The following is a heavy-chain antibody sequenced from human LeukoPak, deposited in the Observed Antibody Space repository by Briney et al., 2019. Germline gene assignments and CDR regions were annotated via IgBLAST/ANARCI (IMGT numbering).Heavy chain of an antibody. Sequence: KTSETLSLTCTVSGDSVSSYYWSWIRQPAGKGLEWIGRTYTSGSTNYNPSLKSRVSISVDTSKNQISLQLTSVTAADTAVYYCARETGVAGNDWFDPWGQGTLVIVSS. V-gene: IGHV4-4*07. D-gene: IGHD6-19*01. CDR3: ARETGVAGNDWFDP. CDR1: GDSVSSYY. J-gene: IGHJ5*02. CDR2: TYTSGST.